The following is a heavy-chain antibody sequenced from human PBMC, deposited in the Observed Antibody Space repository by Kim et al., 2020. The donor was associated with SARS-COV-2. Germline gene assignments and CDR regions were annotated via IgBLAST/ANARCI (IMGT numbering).Heavy chain of an antibody. J-gene: IGHJ3*02. Sequence: SLKSRVTISVDTSKNQFSLKLSSVTAADTAVYYCARLLLWFGESGDAFDIWGQGTMVTVSS. V-gene: IGHV4-34*13. D-gene: IGHD3-10*01. CDR3: ARLLLWFGESGDAFDI.